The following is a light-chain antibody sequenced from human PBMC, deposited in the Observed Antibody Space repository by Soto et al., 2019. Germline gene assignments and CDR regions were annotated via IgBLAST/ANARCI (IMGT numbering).Light chain of an antibody. Sequence: EIVFTQSPATLSLSPGERATLSCRGSQSVSSNFLAWYQHKPGQAPRLLIYDSSSRATGIPDRFSGSGSGTDFTLSIIRLEPEDFAVYYCQQRFNWQVTFGQGTRLEIK. CDR3: QQRFNWQVT. J-gene: IGKJ5*01. CDR2: DSS. V-gene: IGKV3D-20*02. CDR1: QSVSSNF.